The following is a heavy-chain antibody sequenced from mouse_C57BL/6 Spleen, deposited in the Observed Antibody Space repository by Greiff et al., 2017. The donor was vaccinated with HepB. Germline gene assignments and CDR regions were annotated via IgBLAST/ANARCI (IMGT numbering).Heavy chain of an antibody. V-gene: IGHV5-4*03. Sequence: DVMLVESGGGLVKPGGSLKLSCAASGFTFSSYAMSWVRQTPEKRLEWVATISDGGSYTYYPDNVKGRFTISRDNAKNNLYLQMSHLKSEDTAMYYCASDGAYYYGSSYVSFDYWGQGTTLTVSS. CDR2: ISDGGSYT. D-gene: IGHD1-1*01. CDR3: ASDGAYYYGSSYVSFDY. J-gene: IGHJ2*01. CDR1: GFTFSSYA.